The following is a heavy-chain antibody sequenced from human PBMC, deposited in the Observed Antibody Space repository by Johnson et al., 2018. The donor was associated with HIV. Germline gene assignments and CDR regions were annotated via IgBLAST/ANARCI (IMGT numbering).Heavy chain of an antibody. D-gene: IGHD1-14*01. Sequence: QVQLVESGGGVVQPGRSLRLSCAASGFTFSSYAMHWVRQAPGKGLEWVAVISYDGSNKFYADSVKGRFTISRDNSKNTLYLQMNSLTHEDTAVYYCARDQGELRRTHAFDIWCQGTMVTVSS. CDR2: ISYDGSNK. CDR1: GFTFSSYA. V-gene: IGHV3-30*04. CDR3: ARDQGELRRTHAFDI. J-gene: IGHJ3*02.